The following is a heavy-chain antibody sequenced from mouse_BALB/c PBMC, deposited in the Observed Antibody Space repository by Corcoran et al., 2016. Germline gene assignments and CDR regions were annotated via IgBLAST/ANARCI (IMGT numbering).Heavy chain of an antibody. Sequence: EVQLQQSGAELVKPGASVKLSCTASGFNIKDTYMHWVKQRPEQGLEWIGRIDPANGNTKYDPKFQGKATITADTSSNTAYLQLSSLTSEDTAVYYCAISDGVYAMDYWGQGTSVTVSS. V-gene: IGHV14-3*02. CDR1: GFNIKDTY. CDR2: IDPANGNT. CDR3: AISDGVYAMDY. J-gene: IGHJ4*01.